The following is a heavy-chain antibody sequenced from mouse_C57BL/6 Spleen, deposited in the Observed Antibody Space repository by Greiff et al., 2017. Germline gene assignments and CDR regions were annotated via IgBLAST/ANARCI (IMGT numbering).Heavy chain of an antibody. CDR3: ARDGCSVFGH. D-gene: IGHD2-3*01. CDR1: GYTFTDYE. V-gene: IGHV1-15*01. CDR2: IDPETGGT. J-gene: IGHJ3*01. Sequence: VQLQESGAELVRPGASVTLSCKASGYTFTDYEMHWVKQTPVHGLEWIGAIDPETGGTAYNQKFKGKAILTADKSSSTAYMELRSLTSEDSAVXYCARDGCSVFGHWGQGTLVTVSA.